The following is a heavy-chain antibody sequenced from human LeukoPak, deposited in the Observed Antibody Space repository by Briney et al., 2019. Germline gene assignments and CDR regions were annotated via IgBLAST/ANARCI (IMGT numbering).Heavy chain of an antibody. V-gene: IGHV1-18*01. CDR1: GYTFTSYG. Sequence: ASVKVSCKASGYTFTSYGISWVRQAPGQGLEWMGWISAYNGNTNYAQKLQGRVTMTTDTSTSTAYMELRSLRSDDTVVYYCARVPLPRNSYYDFWSGMNSYYYYYMDVWGKGTTVTVSS. CDR2: ISAYNGNT. CDR3: ARVPLPRNSYYDFWSGMNSYYYYYMDV. D-gene: IGHD3-3*01. J-gene: IGHJ6*03.